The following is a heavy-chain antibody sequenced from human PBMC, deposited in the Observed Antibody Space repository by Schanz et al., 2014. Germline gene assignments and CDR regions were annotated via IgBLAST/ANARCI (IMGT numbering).Heavy chain of an antibody. CDR3: ARDGGRDGYNLAFDV. D-gene: IGHD5-12*01. CDR2: ISGSGNTI. V-gene: IGHV3-48*01. J-gene: IGHJ3*01. Sequence: EVQLVESGGNLVQPGGSLRLSCVASGFTFSSHSMNWVRQAPGQGLEWLSYISGSGNTIYYADSVKGRFTISRDSSKNTLFLQMNSLRAEDTAVYFCARDGGRDGYNLAFDVWGQGTLVTVSS. CDR1: GFTFSSHS.